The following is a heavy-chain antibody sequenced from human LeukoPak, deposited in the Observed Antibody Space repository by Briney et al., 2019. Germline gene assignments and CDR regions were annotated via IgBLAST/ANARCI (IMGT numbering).Heavy chain of an antibody. V-gene: IGHV4-31*03. Sequence: ASETLSLTCTVSGGSVSSGGYYWSWIRQHPGKGLEWIGYSYHTGTIYYNPSLKSRLTISVDTSKNQFSLKLSSVTAADTAVYYCARNYYDSSGYYYNDYWGQGILVTVSS. D-gene: IGHD3-22*01. CDR2: SYHTGTI. CDR3: ARNYYDSSGYYYNDY. J-gene: IGHJ4*02. CDR1: GGSVSSGGYY.